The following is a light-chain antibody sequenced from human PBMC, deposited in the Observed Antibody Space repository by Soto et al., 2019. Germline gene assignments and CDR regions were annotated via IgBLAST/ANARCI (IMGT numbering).Light chain of an antibody. V-gene: IGLV2-11*01. CDR3: CSYAGSYVV. CDR1: SSDVGGYNY. Sequence: QSALTQPRSVSGSPGQSVTISCTGTSSDVGGYNYVSWYQQHPGKAPKLMIYDVSKWPSGVPDRFSGSKSGNTAYLNISGLQAEDEADYYCCSYAGSYVVFGGGTKLTVL. J-gene: IGLJ2*01. CDR2: DVS.